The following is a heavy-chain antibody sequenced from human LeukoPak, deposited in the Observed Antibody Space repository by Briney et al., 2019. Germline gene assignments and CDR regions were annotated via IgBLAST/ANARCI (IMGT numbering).Heavy chain of an antibody. Sequence: ASVKVSCKASGYTFTSYAMHWVRQAPGQRLEWMGWINAGNGNTKYSQKFQGRVTITRDTSASTAYMELSSLRSEDTAVYYCARLYGGYDYFREDYYYYGMDVWGQGTTVTVSS. CDR2: INAGNGNT. V-gene: IGHV1-3*01. J-gene: IGHJ6*02. CDR3: ARLYGGYDYFREDYYYYGMDV. D-gene: IGHD5-12*01. CDR1: GYTFTSYA.